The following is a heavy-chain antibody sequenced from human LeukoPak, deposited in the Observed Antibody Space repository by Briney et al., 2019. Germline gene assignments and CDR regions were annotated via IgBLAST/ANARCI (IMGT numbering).Heavy chain of an antibody. CDR1: GFTFSNVW. J-gene: IGHJ4*02. D-gene: IGHD3-10*01. CDR3: TKDHGSASYYFDY. V-gene: IGHV3-15*01. Sequence: GGSLALSCAASGFTFSNVWMSWVRQAPGKGLEWVGRIKSKTDGGTVDYAAPVKGRFTISRDDLKNTLYLEMNSLKTEDTAVYYCTKDHGSASYYFDYWGQGTLVTVSS. CDR2: IKSKTDGGTV.